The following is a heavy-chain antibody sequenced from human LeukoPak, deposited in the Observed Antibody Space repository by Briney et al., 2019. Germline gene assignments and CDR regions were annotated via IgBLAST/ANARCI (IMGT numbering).Heavy chain of an antibody. J-gene: IGHJ4*02. CDR3: AREREGPYGYLDY. CDR2: IYISGST. Sequence: SETLSLTCTVSGGSISSAAYYWSWIRQPAGKGLEWIARIYISGSTNYNPSLKSRVTISVDTSKNQFSLKLSSVTAADTAVYYCAREREGPYGYLDYWGQGTLVTVSS. V-gene: IGHV4-61*02. CDR1: GGSISSAAYY. D-gene: IGHD4-17*01.